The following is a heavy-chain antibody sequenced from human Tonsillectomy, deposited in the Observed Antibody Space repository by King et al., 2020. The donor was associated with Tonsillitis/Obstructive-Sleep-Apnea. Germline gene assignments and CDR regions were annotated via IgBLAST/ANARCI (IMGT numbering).Heavy chain of an antibody. CDR1: GFTFDDYG. J-gene: IGHJ4*02. D-gene: IGHD3-22*01. CDR3: ARDFGYYDSSGYYLYYFDY. V-gene: IGHV3-20*04. Sequence: VQLVESGGGVVRPGGSLRLSCAASGFTFDDYGMSWVRQAPGKGLEWVSGINWNGGSTGYADSVKGRFTISRDNAKNSLYLQMNSLRAEDTALYYCARDFGYYDSSGYYLYYFDYWGQGTLVTVSS. CDR2: INWNGGST.